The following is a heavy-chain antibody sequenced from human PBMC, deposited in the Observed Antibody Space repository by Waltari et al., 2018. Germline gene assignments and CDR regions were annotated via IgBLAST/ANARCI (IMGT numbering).Heavy chain of an antibody. CDR2: ISSSSSYI. V-gene: IGHV3-21*01. Sequence: EVQLVESGGGLVKPGGSLSPSCAASGFTFRSYSMNWVRQAPGKGLEWVSSISSSSSYIYYADSVKGRFTISRDNAKNSLYLQMNSLRAEDTAVYYCARGFADRTGGYWGQGTLVTVSS. CDR3: ARGFADRTGGY. D-gene: IGHD3-10*01. J-gene: IGHJ4*02. CDR1: GFTFRSYS.